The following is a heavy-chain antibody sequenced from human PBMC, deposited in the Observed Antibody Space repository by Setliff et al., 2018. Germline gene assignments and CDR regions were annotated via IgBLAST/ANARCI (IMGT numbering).Heavy chain of an antibody. D-gene: IGHD4-4*01. J-gene: IGHJ6*03. CDR3: ARGTTNLNYYYYMDV. CDR1: GGSISSGSYY. Sequence: SETLSLTCTVSGGSISSGSYYWGWIRQPPRKGLEWIGSIHYSGSTYYNPSLKSRVTISVDTSQNQFSLRLSSVTAADTAVYYCARGTTNLNYYYYMDVWGKGTTVTVSS. CDR2: IHYSGST. V-gene: IGHV4-39*07.